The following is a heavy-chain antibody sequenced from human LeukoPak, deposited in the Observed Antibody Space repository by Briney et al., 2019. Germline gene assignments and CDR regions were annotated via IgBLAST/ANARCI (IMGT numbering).Heavy chain of an antibody. CDR3: ARGRAQRLLYYMDV. J-gene: IGHJ6*03. CDR2: ISSSGSTI. Sequence: GGSLRLSCAVSGFTFSSYEMNWVRQAPGKGLEWVSYISSSGSTIYYADSVKGRFTISRDNAKNSLYLQINSLRAEDTAVYYCARGRAQRLLYYMDVGGKGTTVTISS. V-gene: IGHV3-48*03. D-gene: IGHD6-25*01. CDR1: GFTFSSYE.